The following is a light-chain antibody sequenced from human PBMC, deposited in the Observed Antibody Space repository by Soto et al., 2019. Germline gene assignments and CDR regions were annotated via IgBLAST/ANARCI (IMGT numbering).Light chain of an antibody. V-gene: IGKV1-5*03. CDR3: QQYNSYSWT. J-gene: IGKJ1*01. Sequence: DTQMTPSPSTLPASVGVRVTITSRASQSISSWLAWYQQKPGKAPKLLIYKASTLESGVPSRFSGSGSGTEFTLTISSLQSDDSATYYCQQYNSYSWTFGQGTKVDIK. CDR1: QSISSW. CDR2: KAS.